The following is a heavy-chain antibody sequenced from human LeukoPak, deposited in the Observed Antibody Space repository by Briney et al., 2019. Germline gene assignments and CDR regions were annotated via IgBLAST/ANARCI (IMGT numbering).Heavy chain of an antibody. CDR3: ARDGGVGYSGYGARKDYFDY. V-gene: IGHV3-21*01. CDR1: GFTLSSYS. J-gene: IGHJ4*02. D-gene: IGHD5-12*01. CDR2: ISSSSSYI. Sequence: GGSLRLSCAASGFTLSSYSMNWVRQAPGKGLEWVSSISSSSSYIYYADSVKGRFTISRDNAKNSLYLQMNSLRAEDTAVYYCARDGGVGYSGYGARKDYFDYWGQGTLVTVSS.